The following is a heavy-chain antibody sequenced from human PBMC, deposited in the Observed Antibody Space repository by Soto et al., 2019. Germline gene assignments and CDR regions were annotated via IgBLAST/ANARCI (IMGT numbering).Heavy chain of an antibody. CDR2: IKSKADGGTT. Sequence: PGGSLRLSSAASGFIFSNAWMSWVRQAPGKGLEWVGRIKSKADGGTTNYAAPVKGRFNISRDGSKNTLYLQMNGLKTEDTAVYYCTTGWSSKDYWCQGTLVNVSS. CDR3: TTGWSSKDY. J-gene: IGHJ4*02. V-gene: IGHV3-15*01. D-gene: IGHD3-3*01. CDR1: GFIFSNAW.